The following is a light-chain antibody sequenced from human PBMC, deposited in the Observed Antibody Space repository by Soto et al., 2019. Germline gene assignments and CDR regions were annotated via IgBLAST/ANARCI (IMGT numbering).Light chain of an antibody. CDR1: QSVSGNY. J-gene: IGKJ2*01. V-gene: IGKV3-20*01. CDR3: QQYGSSPPYT. CDR2: GSS. Sequence: EIVLTQSPGTLSLSPGERATLSCRASQSVSGNYLAWYQQKPGQSPRLLIYGSSDRATGIPDRFSGSGSETDFTLTISIGEPEDFTVYYCQQYGSSPPYTFGQGTKLEIK.